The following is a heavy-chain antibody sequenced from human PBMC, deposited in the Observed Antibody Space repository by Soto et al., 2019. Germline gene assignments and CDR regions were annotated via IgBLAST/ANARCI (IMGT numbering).Heavy chain of an antibody. Sequence: QVQLVQSGAEVKKPGSSVTVSCKTSGGTFSKDAINWVRQAPGHGLEWMGLLIPVFGSPIYAQKFQGRIRRTADESTSTAFMDLSSLRSEDTAVYYCTRVLGYTFEPGKTRYYAMDVWGQGTTVSVSS. CDR2: LIPVFGSP. J-gene: IGHJ6*02. V-gene: IGHV1-69*01. CDR3: TRVLGYTFEPGKTRYYAMDV. D-gene: IGHD5-18*01. CDR1: GGTFSKDA.